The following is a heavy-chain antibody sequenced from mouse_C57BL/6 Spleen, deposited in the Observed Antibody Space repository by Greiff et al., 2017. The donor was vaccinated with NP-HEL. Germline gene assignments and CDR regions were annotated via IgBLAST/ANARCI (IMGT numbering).Heavy chain of an antibody. D-gene: IGHD1-1*01. CDR3: ARDYGRGFAY. Sequence: EVQLQQSGPELVKPGASVKISCKASGYTFTDYYMNWVKQSHGKSLEWIGDINPNNGGTSYNQKFKGKATLTVDRSSSTAYMELRSLTSEDSAVYYCARDYGRGFAYWGQGTLVTVSA. V-gene: IGHV1-26*01. J-gene: IGHJ3*01. CDR1: GYTFTDYY. CDR2: INPNNGGT.